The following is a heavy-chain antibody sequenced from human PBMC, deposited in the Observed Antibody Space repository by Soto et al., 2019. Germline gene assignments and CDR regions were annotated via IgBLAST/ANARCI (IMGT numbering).Heavy chain of an antibody. CDR1: GFTFSSYA. Sequence: GGSLRLSCAASGFTFSSYAMHWVRQAPGKGLEWVAVISYDGSNKYYADSVKGRFTISRDNSKNTLYLQMNSLRAEDTAVYYCARAXSDNYDFWSGYYYGMDVWGQGTTVTVSS. CDR3: ARAXSDNYDFWSGYYYGMDV. CDR2: ISYDGSNK. V-gene: IGHV3-30-3*01. J-gene: IGHJ6*02. D-gene: IGHD3-3*01.